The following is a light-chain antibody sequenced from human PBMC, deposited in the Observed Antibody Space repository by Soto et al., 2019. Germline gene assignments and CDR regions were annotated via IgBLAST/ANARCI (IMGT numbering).Light chain of an antibody. CDR1: GSNIASNT. J-gene: IGLJ3*02. CDR3: ATWDDSLNGVV. V-gene: IGLV1-44*01. Sequence: QSVLTQPPSASGTPGQGVTISCSGSGSNIASNTVNWYQQLPGTAPKLLMYNNNQRPSGVPDRFSGSKSGTSASLAISGLQSDDEAYYYCATWDDSLNGVVFGGGTKVTVL. CDR2: NNN.